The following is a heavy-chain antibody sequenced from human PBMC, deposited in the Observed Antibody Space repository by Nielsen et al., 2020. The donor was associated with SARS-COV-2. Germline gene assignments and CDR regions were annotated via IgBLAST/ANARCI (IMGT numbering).Heavy chain of an antibody. CDR2: ISASGRNT. J-gene: IGHJ5*01. Sequence: GESLKISCSASGFTFSAYGMSWVRHAPGKGLEWVSVISASGRNTYYSDSVKGRFTISRDNSQNTLYLQLNSLTAEDTAIYYCAKAQPVANWFDSWGQGTLVTVSS. V-gene: IGHV3-23*01. CDR1: GFTFSAYG. CDR3: AKAQPVANWFDS. D-gene: IGHD6-19*01.